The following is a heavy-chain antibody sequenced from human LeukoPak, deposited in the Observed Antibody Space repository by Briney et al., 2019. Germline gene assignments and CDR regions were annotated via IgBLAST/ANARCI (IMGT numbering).Heavy chain of an antibody. V-gene: IGHV3-7*01. J-gene: IGHJ4*02. D-gene: IGHD6-19*01. CDR3: ARVGGGDGSGWSTTDY. CDR2: INQGGSEK. CDR1: GFIFSSYW. Sequence: PGGSLRLSCAASGFIFSSYWMSWVRQAPGKGLEWVANINQGGSEKYDVDSAKGRFTISRDNAKNSLYLQMNSLRVEDTAMYYCARVGGGDGSGWSTTDYWGQGTLVTISS.